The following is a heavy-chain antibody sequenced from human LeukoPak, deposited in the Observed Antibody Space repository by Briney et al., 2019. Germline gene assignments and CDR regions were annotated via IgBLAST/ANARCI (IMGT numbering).Heavy chain of an antibody. CDR2: ISPDSDFT. V-gene: IGHV1-2*02. D-gene: IGHD1-26*01. J-gene: IGHJ4*02. Sequence: ASVKVSCKPSGYTFTDYYIHWVRQAPGQGLEWMGWISPDSDFTKYAQKFQDRVTLTRDTSISTVYMELSRLRSDDAAMYFCARDIGVWDEKTFDYWGQGTLVTVSS. CDR3: ARDIGVWDEKTFDY. CDR1: GYTFTDYY.